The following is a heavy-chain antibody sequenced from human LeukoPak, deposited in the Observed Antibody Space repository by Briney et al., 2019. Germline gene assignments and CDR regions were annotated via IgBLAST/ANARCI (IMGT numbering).Heavy chain of an antibody. J-gene: IGHJ4*02. V-gene: IGHV5-51*01. D-gene: IGHD2-2*01. CDR1: GYSFSSYW. CDR3: ARRQGCSSTSCPPDY. Sequence: PGESLKISCKGLGYSFSSYWNAWVRQRPGKGLEWMGIIYPGDSDTRYTPSFQGQVTLSADKSINTAYLQWSSLKASDTAMYYCARRQGCSSTSCPPDYWGQGTLVTVSP. CDR2: IYPGDSDT.